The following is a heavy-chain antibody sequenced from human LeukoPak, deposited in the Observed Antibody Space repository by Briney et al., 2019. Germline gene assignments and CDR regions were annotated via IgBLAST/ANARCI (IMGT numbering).Heavy chain of an antibody. CDR3: ARDREIAAGNFFDP. D-gene: IGHD6-13*01. V-gene: IGHV3-74*01. CDR1: GFTFSNYW. J-gene: IGHJ5*02. Sequence: TGGSLRLSCAASGFTFSNYWMHWVRQAPGKGLVWVSRINSDGSSTTYADSVKGRFTISRDNAKNTLYLQMNNLRAGDTAVYSCARDREIAAGNFFDPWGQGTLVTVSS. CDR2: INSDGSST.